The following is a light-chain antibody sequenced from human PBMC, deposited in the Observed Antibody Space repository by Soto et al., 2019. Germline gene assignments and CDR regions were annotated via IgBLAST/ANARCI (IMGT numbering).Light chain of an antibody. CDR1: SSDVGGYNY. Sequence: QSVLTQPASVSGSPGQSITISCTGTSSDVGGYNYVSWYQHHPGKAPKLMIYDVSNRPSGVSNRFPGSKSGNTASLTISGLQAEDEADYYCSSYTSSSTYVFGTGTKVTVL. CDR3: SSYTSSSTYV. V-gene: IGLV2-14*03. CDR2: DVS. J-gene: IGLJ1*01.